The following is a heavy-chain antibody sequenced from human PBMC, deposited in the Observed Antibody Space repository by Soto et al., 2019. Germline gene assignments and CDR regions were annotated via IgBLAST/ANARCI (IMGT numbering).Heavy chain of an antibody. D-gene: IGHD6-19*01. CDR1: GDSVSSNSAA. V-gene: IGHV6-1*01. J-gene: IGHJ4*02. Sequence: QVQLQQSGPGLVKPSQTLSVTCAISGDSVSSNSAAWNWIRQSPSRGLEWLGRTYYRSKWYNDYAVSVKSRITINPDPSKNQFSLQLNSVSPEDTAVYYCASEAVAGMADLETFDYRGQGTLVTVSS. CDR2: TYYRSKWYN. CDR3: ASEAVAGMADLETFDY.